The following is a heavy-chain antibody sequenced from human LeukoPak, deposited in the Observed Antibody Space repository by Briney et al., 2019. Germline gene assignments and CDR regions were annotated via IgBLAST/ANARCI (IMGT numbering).Heavy chain of an antibody. J-gene: IGHJ5*02. CDR1: VFTSSSNA. Sequence: PGGSLRLSCAAPVFTSSSNAMRWVRHAPGKGRERVSSINADGDRTYYADSVQGRFTISRDNSKNTLELEVNSLRAEDTALYYCAKDHVYSSSWLGHWGQGTLVTVSS. V-gene: IGHV3-23*01. CDR2: INADGDRT. D-gene: IGHD6-13*01. CDR3: AKDHVYSSSWLGH.